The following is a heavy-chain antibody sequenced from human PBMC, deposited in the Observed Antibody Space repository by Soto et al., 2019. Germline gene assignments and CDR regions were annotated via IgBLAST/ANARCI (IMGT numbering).Heavy chain of an antibody. Sequence: EVQLLESGGGLVQPGGSLRLSFAASGFTFSSYAMSWVRQAPGKGLEWVSAIIGSGGSTYYADSVKGRFTISRDNSKNTLYLQMNSLRAEDTAVYYCAKDRNGGSGWTNYYYGMDVWGQGTTVTVSS. CDR1: GFTFSSYA. CDR2: IIGSGGST. CDR3: AKDRNGGSGWTNYYYGMDV. J-gene: IGHJ6*02. V-gene: IGHV3-23*01. D-gene: IGHD6-19*01.